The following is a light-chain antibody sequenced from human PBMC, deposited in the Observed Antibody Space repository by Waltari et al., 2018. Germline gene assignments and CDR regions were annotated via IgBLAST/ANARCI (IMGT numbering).Light chain of an antibody. J-gene: IGKJ4*01. V-gene: IGKV3-20*01. CDR1: QSVGSNY. CDR3: QQYGNSPPT. Sequence: EIVLTQSPGTLSLSPGERATLSCRASQSVGSNYLAWYQQKPGQAPRLLIYDASSRATGIPDRFSGSGSGTDFTLTISRLEPEDFAVYHCQQYGNSPPTFGGGTKVEIK. CDR2: DAS.